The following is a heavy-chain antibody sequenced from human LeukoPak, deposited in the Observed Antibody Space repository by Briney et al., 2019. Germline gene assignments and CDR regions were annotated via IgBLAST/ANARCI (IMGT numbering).Heavy chain of an antibody. D-gene: IGHD2-15*01. CDR2: ISRSGSTK. CDR3: ARVMRECSGGNCCSAGLGHMDG. Sequence: GGSLRLSCAASGFTFSDYNMRWIRQAPGKGLEWVSYISRSGSTKYYADSVKGRFTISRDNAKNSLYLQMNSLRAEDTAVYYCARVMRECSGGNCCSAGLGHMDGWSKEWTVT. CDR1: GFTFSDYN. V-gene: IGHV3-11*01. J-gene: IGHJ6*03.